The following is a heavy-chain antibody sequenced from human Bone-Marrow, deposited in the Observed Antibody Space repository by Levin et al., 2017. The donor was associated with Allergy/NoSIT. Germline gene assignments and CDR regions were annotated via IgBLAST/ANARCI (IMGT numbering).Heavy chain of an antibody. CDR2: IYSGGTT. CDR1: GFTVSSYY. D-gene: IGHD6-13*01. Sequence: PGESLKISCAASGFTVSSYYMSWVRQAPGKGLEWVSIIYSGGTTHYADSVKGRFTISRDISKNTLYLQVDSLRAEDTAVYYCARVRDAAGYFFDYWGQGTLVTVSS. J-gene: IGHJ4*02. CDR3: ARVRDAAGYFFDY. V-gene: IGHV3-53*01.